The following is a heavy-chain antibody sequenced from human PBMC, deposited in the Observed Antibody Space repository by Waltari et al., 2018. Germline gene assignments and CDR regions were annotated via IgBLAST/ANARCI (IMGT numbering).Heavy chain of an antibody. V-gene: IGHV4-59*08. CDR2: IYYSGST. CDR1: GGSISSYY. Sequence: QVQLQESGPGLVKPSETLSLTCTVSGGSISSYYWSWILQPPGKGLEWIGYIYYSGSTNYNPSLKSRVTISVDTSKNQFSLKLSSVTAADTAVYYCARRYCSSTSCLLHYFDYWGQGTLVTVSS. D-gene: IGHD2-2*01. J-gene: IGHJ4*02. CDR3: ARRYCSSTSCLLHYFDY.